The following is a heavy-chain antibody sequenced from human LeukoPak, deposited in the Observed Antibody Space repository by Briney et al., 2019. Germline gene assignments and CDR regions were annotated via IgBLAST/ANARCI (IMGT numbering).Heavy chain of an antibody. Sequence: GASVKVSCKASGYTFTSYGISWVRQAPGQGLEWMGWINPNSGGTNYAQKFQGRVTMTRDTSISTVYMEVSRLRSDDTAIYYCASGRTIFYYYMDVWGKGTTVTISS. CDR3: ASGRTIFYYYMDV. D-gene: IGHD3-3*02. V-gene: IGHV1-2*02. CDR2: INPNSGGT. CDR1: GYTFTSYG. J-gene: IGHJ6*03.